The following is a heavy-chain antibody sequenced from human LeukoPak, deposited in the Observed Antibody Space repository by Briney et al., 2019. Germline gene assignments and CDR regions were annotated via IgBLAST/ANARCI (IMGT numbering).Heavy chain of an antibody. CDR2: ISSNGGST. CDR1: GFTFSSYA. CDR3: AREYRYYGSGGSSFDY. Sequence: GGSLRLSCAASGFTFSSYAMHWVRQAPGKGLEYVSAISSNGGSTYYANSVKGRFTISRDNSKNTLYLQMGSLRAEDMAVYYCAREYRYYGSGGSSFDYWGQGTLVTVSS. D-gene: IGHD3-10*01. J-gene: IGHJ4*02. V-gene: IGHV3-64*01.